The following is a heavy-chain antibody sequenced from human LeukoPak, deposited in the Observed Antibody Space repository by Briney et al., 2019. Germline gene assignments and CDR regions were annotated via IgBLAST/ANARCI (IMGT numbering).Heavy chain of an antibody. D-gene: IGHD6-19*01. CDR1: GGTFSSYA. V-gene: IGHV1-69*01. CDR2: IIPIFGTA. J-gene: IGHJ4*02. CDR3: ARDTHHHSSGWYYFDY. Sequence: SVKVSCKASGGTFSSYAISWVRQAPGQGLEWMGGIIPIFGTANYAQKFQGRVTITADESTSTAYMELSSLRSEDTAVYYCARDTHHHSSGWYYFDYWGQGTLVTVSS.